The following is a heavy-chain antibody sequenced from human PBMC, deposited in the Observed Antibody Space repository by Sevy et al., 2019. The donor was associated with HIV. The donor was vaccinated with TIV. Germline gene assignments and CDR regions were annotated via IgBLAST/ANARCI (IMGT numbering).Heavy chain of an antibody. Sequence: GGSLRLSCAASGFTFSSYGMHWVRQAPGKGLEWVAVISYDGSNKYYAHSVKGRFTISRDNSKNTLYLQMNSLRAEDTAVYYCAKGRDGYKNYFDYWGQGTLVTVSS. V-gene: IGHV3-30*18. CDR1: GFTFSSYG. CDR2: ISYDGSNK. CDR3: AKGRDGYKNYFDY. D-gene: IGHD5-12*01. J-gene: IGHJ4*02.